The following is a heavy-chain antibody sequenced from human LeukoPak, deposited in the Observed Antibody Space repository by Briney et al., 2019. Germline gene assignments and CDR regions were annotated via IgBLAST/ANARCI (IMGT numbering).Heavy chain of an antibody. V-gene: IGHV3-23*01. CDR1: GFTFSSYG. J-gene: IGHJ5*02. CDR3: ARGYYYGSGSLNWFDP. D-gene: IGHD3-10*01. Sequence: GGSLRLSCAASGFTFSSYGMSWVRQAPGKGLEWVSAISGSGGSTYYADSVKGRFTISRDNAKNSLYLQMNSLRAEDTAVYYCARGYYYGSGSLNWFDPWGQGTLVTVSS. CDR2: ISGSGGST.